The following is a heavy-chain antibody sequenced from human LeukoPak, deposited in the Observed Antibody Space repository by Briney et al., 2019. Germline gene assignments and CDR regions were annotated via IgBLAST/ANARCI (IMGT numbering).Heavy chain of an antibody. J-gene: IGHJ4*02. CDR1: GYSISSSYY. D-gene: IGHD2-21*02. V-gene: IGHV4-38-2*01. Sequence: SETLSLTCAVSGYSISSSYYWAWIRQPPGKGLEWIGSIYHSGSTYYNPSLNSRVTISVDTSKNQFSLKLSSVTAADTAVYYCARCAAGGVVTEIDYWGRGTLVTVSS. CDR3: ARCAAGGVVTEIDY. CDR2: IYHSGST.